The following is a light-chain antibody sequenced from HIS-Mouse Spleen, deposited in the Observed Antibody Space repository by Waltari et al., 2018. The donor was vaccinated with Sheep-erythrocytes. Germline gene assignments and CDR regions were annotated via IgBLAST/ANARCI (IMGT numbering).Light chain of an antibody. CDR1: SSNIANNA. CDR3: AAWDDSLNGPV. CDR2: YDD. V-gene: IGLV1-36*01. J-gene: IGLJ3*02. Sequence: QSVLTQPPSVSEAPRQRVTLSCSGSSSNIANNAGNWYQQLPGKAPKLLIYYDDLLPSGVSDRFSGSKSGTSASLAISGLQSEDEADYYCAAWDDSLNGPVFGGGTKLTVL.